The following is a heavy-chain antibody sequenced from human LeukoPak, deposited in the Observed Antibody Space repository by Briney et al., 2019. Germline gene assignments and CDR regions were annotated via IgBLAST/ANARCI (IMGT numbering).Heavy chain of an antibody. J-gene: IGHJ5*02. V-gene: IGHV1-24*01. CDR3: ATTSTVTTGFDP. CDR2: FDPEDGET. CDR1: GYTLTELS. Sequence: ASVKVSCTVSGYTLTELSMHWVRQAPGKGLEWMGGFDPEDGETIYAQKFQGRVTMTEDTSTDTAYMELSSLRSEDTAVYYCATTSTVTTGFDPWGQGTLVTVSS. D-gene: IGHD4-17*01.